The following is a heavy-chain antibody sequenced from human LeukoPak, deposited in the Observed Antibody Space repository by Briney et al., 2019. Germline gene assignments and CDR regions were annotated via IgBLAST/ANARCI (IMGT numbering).Heavy chain of an antibody. D-gene: IGHD2-21*01. CDR2: IYYSGST. J-gene: IGHJ5*02. CDR1: VGSISDGGFY. Sequence: SQTLSLTCTVSVGSISDGGFYWSWIRQHPEKGLEWVGYIYYSGSTYYNWTVESRVTMSVGPSLNQFSLKMKSVNAADTAVYYCAGDGDCTESISYGRIGNFFDPWGQGILVTVSS. V-gene: IGHV4-31*03. CDR3: AGDGDCTESISYGRIGNFFDP.